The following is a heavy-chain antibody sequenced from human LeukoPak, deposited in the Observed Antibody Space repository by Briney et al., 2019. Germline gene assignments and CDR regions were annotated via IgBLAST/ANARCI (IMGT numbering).Heavy chain of an antibody. J-gene: IGHJ5*02. CDR1: GGSFSAYY. Sequence: SETLSLTCAVYGGSFSAYYWSWIRQPPGKGLEWIGEINHSGSTNYNPSLKSRVTISVDTSKNQYSLKLSSVTAADTAVYYCARGIGVVVPAATRWFDPWGQGTLVTVSS. CDR3: ARGIGVVVPAATRWFDP. CDR2: INHSGST. V-gene: IGHV4-34*01. D-gene: IGHD2-2*01.